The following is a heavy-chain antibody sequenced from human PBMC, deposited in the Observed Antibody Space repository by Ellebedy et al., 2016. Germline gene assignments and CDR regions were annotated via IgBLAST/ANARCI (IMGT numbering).Heavy chain of an antibody. D-gene: IGHD1-26*01. J-gene: IGHJ4*02. CDR2: INSNGVGT. CDR1: GFTFSSYA. CDR3: VKSMGWSVAGPVWDLDY. V-gene: IGHV3-64D*06. Sequence: GESLKISCSASGFTFSSYALHWVRQGPGKGLQYVSGINSNGVGTYYADSVKGRFTISRDSSKNTLYLQMSSLESEDTAVYYCVKSMGWSVAGPVWDLDYWGQGTLVTVSS.